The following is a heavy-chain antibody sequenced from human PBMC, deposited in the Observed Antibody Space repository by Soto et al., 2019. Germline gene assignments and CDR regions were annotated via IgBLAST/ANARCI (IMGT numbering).Heavy chain of an antibody. D-gene: IGHD3-3*01. CDR3: AHRATMTIFGLIIDNGIWFDP. J-gene: IGHJ5*02. Sequence: QINLIESGPPLVKPTQTLTLTCTFSGFSLSTSGAAVGWVRQPPGRALEWLALIYWDGDKRYNASLGNRLTITKDTSMNQVVLTLTNVDPADTATYYCAHRATMTIFGLIIDNGIWFDPWGQGTRVIFSS. V-gene: IGHV2-5*02. CDR2: IYWDGDK. CDR1: GFSLSTSGAA.